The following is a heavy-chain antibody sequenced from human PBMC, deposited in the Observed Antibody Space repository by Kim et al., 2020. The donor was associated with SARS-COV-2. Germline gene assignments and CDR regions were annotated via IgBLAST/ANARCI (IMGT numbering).Heavy chain of an antibody. CDR2: IYHSGST. V-gene: IGHV4-4*02. CDR1: GGSIFSPNW. CDR3: SRCKPSVATFGY. Sequence: SETLSLTCAVSGGSIFSPNWWSWVRQPPGQGLEWIGEIYHSGSTNYNPSLKSRVTISVDKSKNQLSLKLSSVTAADTSVYYCSRCKPSVATFGYWGQGTLVTVSS. J-gene: IGHJ4*02. D-gene: IGHD5-12*01.